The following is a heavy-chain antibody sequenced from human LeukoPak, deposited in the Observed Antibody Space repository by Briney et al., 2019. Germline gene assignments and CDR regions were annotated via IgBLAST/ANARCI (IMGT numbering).Heavy chain of an antibody. CDR3: ARGLGGTENYYYDSSGYYFEDY. CDR1: GYTFTSYG. Sequence: ASVKVSCKASGYTFTSYGISWVRQAPGQGLEWMGWISAYNGNTNYAQKLQGRVTMTTDTSTSTAYMELRSLRSDDTAAYYCARGLGGTENYYYDSSGYYFEDYWGQGTLVTVSS. D-gene: IGHD3-22*01. J-gene: IGHJ4*02. CDR2: ISAYNGNT. V-gene: IGHV1-18*01.